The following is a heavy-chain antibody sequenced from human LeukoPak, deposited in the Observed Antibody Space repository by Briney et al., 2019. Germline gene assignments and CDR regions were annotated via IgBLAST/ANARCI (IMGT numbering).Heavy chain of an antibody. D-gene: IGHD3-10*01. CDR3: ARDPLTMLRGINIVNWFDP. J-gene: IGHJ5*02. CDR1: GFTFSSYG. V-gene: IGHV3-23*01. Sequence: PGGSLRLSCAASGFTFSSYGMSWVRQAPGKGLEWVSAISGSGGSTYYADSVKGRFTISRDNAKNSLYLQMNSLRVEDTAVYYCARDPLTMLRGINIVNWFDPWGQGTQVTVSS. CDR2: ISGSGGST.